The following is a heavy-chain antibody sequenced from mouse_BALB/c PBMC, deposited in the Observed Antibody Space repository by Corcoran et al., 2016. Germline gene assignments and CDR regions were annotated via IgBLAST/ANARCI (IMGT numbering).Heavy chain of an antibody. J-gene: IGHJ4*01. CDR2: INTYTGEP. CDR3: AREPYAMDY. V-gene: IGHV9-3-1*01. CDR1: WFTFTNNG. Sequence: QIQLVQSGPELTKPVETVKISCKASWFTFTNNGMNWVKQAPGKGLKWMGWINTYTGEPTYADDFKGRFAFSLETSASTAYLQINNLKNEDTATYFCAREPYAMDYWGQGTSVTVSS.